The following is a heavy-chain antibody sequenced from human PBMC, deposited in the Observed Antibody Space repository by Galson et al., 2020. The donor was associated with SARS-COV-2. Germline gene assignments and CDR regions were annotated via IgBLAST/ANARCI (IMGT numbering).Heavy chain of an antibody. D-gene: IGHD6-19*01. CDR1: GFTFSSYA. J-gene: IGHJ4*02. V-gene: IGHV3-23*01. CDR3: AKDSGYSSGWGTDY. CDR2: ISGSGGST. Sequence: EGSLRLSCAASGFTFSSYAMSWVRQAPGKGLEWVSAISGSGGSTYYADSVKGRFTISRDNSKNTLYLQMNSLRAEDTAVYYCAKDSGYSSGWGTDYWGQGTLVTVSS.